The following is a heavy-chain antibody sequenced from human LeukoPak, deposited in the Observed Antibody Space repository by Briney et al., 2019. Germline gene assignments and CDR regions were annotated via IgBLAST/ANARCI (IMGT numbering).Heavy chain of an antibody. CDR3: ARESSRGNYFDY. V-gene: IGHV3-48*04. CDR2: ISSSGSTI. CDR1: GFTFSSYA. J-gene: IGHJ4*02. Sequence: PGGSLRLSCAASGFTFSSYAMSWVRQAPGKGLEWVSYISSSGSTIYYADSVKGRFTISRDNAKNSLYLQMNSLRAEDTAVYYCARESSRGNYFDYWGQGTLVTVSS.